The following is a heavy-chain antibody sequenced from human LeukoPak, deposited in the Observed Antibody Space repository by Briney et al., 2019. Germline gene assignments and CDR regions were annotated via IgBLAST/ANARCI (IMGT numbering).Heavy chain of an antibody. V-gene: IGHV3-23*01. CDR2: ISGSGGST. J-gene: IGHJ3*02. D-gene: IGHD3-3*01. Sequence: GGSLRLSCAASGFTFSSYAMSWVRQAPGKGLEWVSAISGSGGSTYYADSVKGRFTISRDNSKNTLYLQMNSLRAEDTAVYYCAKDILRFLEWPYDAFDIWGQGTMVTVSS. CDR3: AKDILRFLEWPYDAFDI. CDR1: GFTFSSYA.